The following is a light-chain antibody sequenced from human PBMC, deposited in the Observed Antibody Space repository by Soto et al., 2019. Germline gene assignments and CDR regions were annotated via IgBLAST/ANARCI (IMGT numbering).Light chain of an antibody. CDR2: DVS. CDR3: SSYTSSSTQVV. Sequence: QSVLTQPASVSGSTGQSITISCTGTSSDVGGYNYVSWYQQHPGKAPKLMIYDVSNRPSGVSNRFSGSKSGNTASLTISGLQAEYEADYYCSSYTSSSTQVVFGGGTKVTVL. J-gene: IGLJ2*01. V-gene: IGLV2-14*01. CDR1: SSDVGGYNY.